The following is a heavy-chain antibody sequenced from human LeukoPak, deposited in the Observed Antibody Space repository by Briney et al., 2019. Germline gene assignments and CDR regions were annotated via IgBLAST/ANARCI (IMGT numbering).Heavy chain of an antibody. CDR3: ARSYYDFRSGYVNWFDP. V-gene: IGHV4-59*08. CDR2: IYYSGST. D-gene: IGHD3-3*01. Sequence: SETLSLTCTVSGGSISSYYWSWIRQPPGKGLEWIGYIYYSGSTNYNPSLKSRVTISVDTSKNQFSLKLSSVTAADTAVYYCARSYYDFRSGYVNWFDPWGQGTLVTVSS. CDR1: GGSISSYY. J-gene: IGHJ5*02.